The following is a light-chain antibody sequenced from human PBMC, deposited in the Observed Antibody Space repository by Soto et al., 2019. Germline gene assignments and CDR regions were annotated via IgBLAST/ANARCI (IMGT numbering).Light chain of an antibody. V-gene: IGKV3-11*01. Sequence: EIVLTRSPVTLSLSPGERATLSCRASQSVSSDLAWYQQKPGQAPRLLIYAASNRATGIPARFSGSGSGTDFTLTISSLEPEDFAVYYCQQRNTWLLTFGGGTKVEVK. CDR3: QQRNTWLLT. CDR2: AAS. J-gene: IGKJ4*01. CDR1: QSVSSD.